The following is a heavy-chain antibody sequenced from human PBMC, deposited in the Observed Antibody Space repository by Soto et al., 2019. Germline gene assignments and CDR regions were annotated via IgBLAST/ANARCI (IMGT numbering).Heavy chain of an antibody. CDR2: IIPILGIA. V-gene: IGHV1-69*02. Sequence: ASVKVSCKASGGTFSSYTVIWVRQAPGQGLEWMGRIIPILGIANYAQKFQGRVTITADKSTSTAYMELSGLRSEDTAVYYCASSGDVSSNYYYYYMDVWGKGTTVTVSS. CDR3: ASSGDVSSNYYYYYMDV. J-gene: IGHJ6*03. CDR1: GGTFSSYT. D-gene: IGHD3-10*01.